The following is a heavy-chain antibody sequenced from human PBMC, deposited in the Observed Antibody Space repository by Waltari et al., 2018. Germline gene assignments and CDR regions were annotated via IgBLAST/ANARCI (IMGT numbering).Heavy chain of an antibody. CDR2: IIPIFGKT. CDR3: ARDNCGGINNWFDP. Sequence: QVQLVQSGAEVKKPGSSVKVSCKASGGTFSSYAISWVRQAPGQGLEWMGRIIPIFGKTNYAQKVQGRVTITADKSTSTAYMELSSLRSEDTAVYYCARDNCGGINNWFDPWGQGTLVTVSS. V-gene: IGHV1-69*04. D-gene: IGHD2-15*01. CDR1: GGTFSSYA. J-gene: IGHJ5*02.